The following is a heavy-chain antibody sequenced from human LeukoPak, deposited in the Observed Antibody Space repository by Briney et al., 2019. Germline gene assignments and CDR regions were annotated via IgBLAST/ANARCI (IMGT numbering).Heavy chain of an antibody. Sequence: ASVKVSCKASGYTFTSYYMHWVRQAPGQGLEWMGIINPSGGSTSYAQKFQGRVTMTRDTSTSTVYMELSSLRSEDTAVYYCARDGGPSVAENCFDPWGQGTLVTVSS. J-gene: IGHJ5*02. CDR3: ARDGGPSVAENCFDP. CDR1: GYTFTSYY. D-gene: IGHD6-19*01. CDR2: INPSGGST. V-gene: IGHV1-46*01.